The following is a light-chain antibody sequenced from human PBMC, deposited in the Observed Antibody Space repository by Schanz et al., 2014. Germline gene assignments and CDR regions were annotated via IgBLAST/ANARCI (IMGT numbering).Light chain of an antibody. CDR2: AAS. J-gene: IGKJ2*02. CDR1: QNSNTY. CDR3: QQSWSAPCA. Sequence: DIQMTQSPSSLSASVGDRVTITCRARQNSNTYLNWYQLKPGKAPKLLIHAASSLQSGVPSRFSGSRSGSDFPLTISGLQPEDVATYYGQQSWSAPCAFGQGAKL. V-gene: IGKV1-39*01.